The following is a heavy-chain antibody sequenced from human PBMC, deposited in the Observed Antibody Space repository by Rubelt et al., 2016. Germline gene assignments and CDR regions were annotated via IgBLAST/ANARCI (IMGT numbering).Heavy chain of an antibody. CDR2: ISAYNGNT. D-gene: IGHD6-19*01. CDR1: GYTFTSYA. CDR3: GRGSGGPRGGGHDY. V-gene: IGHV1-18*01. J-gene: IGHJ4*02. Sequence: QVQLVQSGSELKKPGASVKVSCKASGYTFTSYAMNWVRQAPGQGLEWMGWISAYNGNTNYAQKCQGRVCITPESASRPACIGRGGLGSGEAAVYYCGRGSGGPRGGGHDYWGQGTLVTVSS.